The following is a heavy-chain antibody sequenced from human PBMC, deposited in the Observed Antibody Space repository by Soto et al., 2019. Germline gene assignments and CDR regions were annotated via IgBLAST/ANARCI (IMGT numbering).Heavy chain of an antibody. CDR3: TTPGIAAAGPIAVSTGGVDY. V-gene: IGHV3-15*07. D-gene: IGHD6-13*01. Sequence: GGSLRLSCAASGFTFSNAWMNWVRQAPGKGLEWVGRIKSKTDGGTTDYAAPVKGRFTISRDDSKNTLYLQMNSLKTEDTAVYYCTTPGIAAAGPIAVSTGGVDYWGQGTLVTVSS. CDR2: IKSKTDGGTT. J-gene: IGHJ4*02. CDR1: GFTFSNAW.